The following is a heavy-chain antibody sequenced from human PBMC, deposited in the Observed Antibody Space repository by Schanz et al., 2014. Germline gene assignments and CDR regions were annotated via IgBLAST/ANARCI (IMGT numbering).Heavy chain of an antibody. CDR2: ISVYNHNK. Sequence: QIQLVQSGPEVKKPGATVKVSCKASGYIFINSGISWVRQAPGQGLEWMGWISVYNHNKEYDQKFQGRVTMTTDTSTSTAYMALTDLRSDDTAVYYCARDRRFFDRDDLYYYESWRHCSLVTVSP. CDR1: GYIFINSG. CDR3: ARDRRFFDRDDLYYYES. V-gene: IGHV1-18*01. J-gene: IGHJ4*01. D-gene: IGHD3-3*01.